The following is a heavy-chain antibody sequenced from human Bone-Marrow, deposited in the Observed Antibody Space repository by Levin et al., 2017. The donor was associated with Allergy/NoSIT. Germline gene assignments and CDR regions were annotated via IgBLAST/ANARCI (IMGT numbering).Heavy chain of an antibody. V-gene: IGHV2-5*01. Sequence: ESGPTLVKPTQTLTLTCSCSGFSLATNGVGVGWIRQPPGKAPQWLALKYWNDDERHSSSLKSRITIAKDTSKNQVVLKMTNMGPGDTATYYCVHRFFALAPSFDYWGRGILVTVSS. CDR3: VHRFFALAPSFDY. J-gene: IGHJ4*02. CDR1: GFSLATNGVG. CDR2: KYWNDDE.